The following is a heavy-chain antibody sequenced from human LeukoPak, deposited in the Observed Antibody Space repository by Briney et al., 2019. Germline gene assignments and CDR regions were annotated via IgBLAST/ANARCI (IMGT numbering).Heavy chain of an antibody. J-gene: IGHJ4*02. Sequence: GASVKVSCKASGGTFSSYAISWVRQAPGQGLEWMGGIIPIFGTANYAQKFQGRVTITADESTSTAYMELSSLRSEDTAVYYCARRGSGCVAFDYWGQGTLVTVSS. CDR1: GGTFSSYA. D-gene: IGHD6-19*01. CDR3: ARRGSGCVAFDY. CDR2: IIPIFGTA. V-gene: IGHV1-69*13.